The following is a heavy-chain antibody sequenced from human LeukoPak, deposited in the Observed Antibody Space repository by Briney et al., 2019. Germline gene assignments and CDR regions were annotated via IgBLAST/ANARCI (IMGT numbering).Heavy chain of an antibody. CDR1: GFTFRSYS. D-gene: IGHD3-3*01. CDR3: ARGGSGYYDY. CDR2: ISSSSSYI. V-gene: IGHV3-21*01. J-gene: IGHJ4*02. Sequence: PGGSLRLSCAASGFTFRSYSMNWVRQAPGKGLEWVSSISSSSSYIYYADSVKGRFTISRDNAKNSLYLQMNSLRAEDTAVYYCARGGSGYYDYWGQGTLVTVSS.